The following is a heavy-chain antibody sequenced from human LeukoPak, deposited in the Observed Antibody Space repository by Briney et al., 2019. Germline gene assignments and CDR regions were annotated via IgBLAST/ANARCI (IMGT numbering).Heavy chain of an antibody. V-gene: IGHV1-46*01. D-gene: IGHD3-22*01. Sequence: ASVKVSCKASGYTFTNYYMHWVRQAPGQGLEWMGMISPSGASTSYAQKFQGRVTMTRDVSTSTVYMELSSLRSEDTAVYYCAREPFADYDSSGNLPSPFDYWGQGTLVTVSS. J-gene: IGHJ4*02. CDR1: GYTFTNYY. CDR3: AREPFADYDSSGNLPSPFDY. CDR2: ISPSGAST.